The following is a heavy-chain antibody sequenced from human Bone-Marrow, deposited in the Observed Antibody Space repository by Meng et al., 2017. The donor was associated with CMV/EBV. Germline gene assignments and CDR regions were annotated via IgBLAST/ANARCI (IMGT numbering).Heavy chain of an antibody. J-gene: IGHJ3*02. Sequence: SETLSLTCAVYGGSFSGYYWSWIRQPPGKGLEWIGEINHSGSTNYNPYLKSRVTISVDTSKNQFSLKLSSVTAADTAVYYCAGSLRAFDIWGQGTMVTVSS. CDR1: GGSFSGYY. V-gene: IGHV4-34*01. CDR3: AGSLRAFDI. D-gene: IGHD4/OR15-4a*01. CDR2: INHSGST.